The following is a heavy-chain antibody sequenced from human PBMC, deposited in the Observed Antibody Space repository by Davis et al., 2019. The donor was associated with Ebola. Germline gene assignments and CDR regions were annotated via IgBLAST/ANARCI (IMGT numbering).Heavy chain of an antibody. CDR2: ITSSPYI. J-gene: IGHJ4*02. D-gene: IGHD1-26*01. Sequence: GESLKISCAASGFTLSAYTMNWVRQAPGKGLEWVSSITSSPYIYYADSVKGRFTISRDYAKNSLYLQMNSLRADDTAVYYCAKQRGVGAIDYDYWGRGTVVTVSS. CDR1: GFTLSAYT. CDR3: AKQRGVGAIDYDY. V-gene: IGHV3-21*04.